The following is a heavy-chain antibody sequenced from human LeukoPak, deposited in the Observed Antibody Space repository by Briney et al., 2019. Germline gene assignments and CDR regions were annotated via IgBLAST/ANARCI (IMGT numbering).Heavy chain of an antibody. V-gene: IGHV3-21*01. Sequence: PGGSLRLSCAASGFTFSSYSMNWVRQAPGKGLEWVSSISSSSSYIYYADSVKGRFTTSRDNAKNSLYLQMNSLRAEDTAVYYCASGLEVITHYWGQGTLVTVSS. CDR3: ASGLEVITHY. D-gene: IGHD3-10*01. CDR1: GFTFSSYS. J-gene: IGHJ4*02. CDR2: ISSSSSYI.